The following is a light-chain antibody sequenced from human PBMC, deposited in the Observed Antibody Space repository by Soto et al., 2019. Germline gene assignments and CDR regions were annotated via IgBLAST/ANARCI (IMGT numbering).Light chain of an antibody. Sequence: DIQMTQSPSSLSASVGDRVTITCRASQSISSYLNWYQQKPGKAPKLLIYAASSLQSGVPSRFIGSGSGTYFTLAIIRLQPEEFATYFCQQYYRTPLTFGGGTKVEIK. CDR3: QQYYRTPLT. V-gene: IGKV1-39*01. CDR1: QSISSY. CDR2: AAS. J-gene: IGKJ4*01.